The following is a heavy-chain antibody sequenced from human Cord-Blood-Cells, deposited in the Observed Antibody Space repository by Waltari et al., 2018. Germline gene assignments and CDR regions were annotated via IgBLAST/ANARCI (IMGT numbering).Heavy chain of an antibody. Sequence: QVQLQQWGAGLLKPSETLSLTCAVYGGSFSGYYWSWIRQPPGTGLEWIGEINHNGSTNYNPSLKSRVTISVDTSKNQFSLKLSSVTAADTAVYYCASGVPASYYYDSSGSFDYWGQGTLVTVSS. V-gene: IGHV4-34*01. CDR1: GGSFSGYY. CDR3: ASGVPASYYYDSSGSFDY. CDR2: INHNGST. J-gene: IGHJ4*02. D-gene: IGHD3-22*01.